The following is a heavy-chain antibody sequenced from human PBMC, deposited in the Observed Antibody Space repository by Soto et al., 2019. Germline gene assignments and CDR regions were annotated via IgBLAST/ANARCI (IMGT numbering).Heavy chain of an antibody. CDR2: IIPIFGTA. V-gene: IGHV1-69*01. Sequence: QVQLVQSGAEVKKPGSSVKVSCKASGGTFSSYAISWVRQAPGQGLEWMGGIIPIFGTANYAQKFQGRVTITADESTSTAYMELSSLRSEDTAVYYCAREHYYDSSGYPIPDNWFDPWGQGTLVTVSS. CDR1: GGTFSSYA. CDR3: AREHYYDSSGYPIPDNWFDP. J-gene: IGHJ5*02. D-gene: IGHD3-22*01.